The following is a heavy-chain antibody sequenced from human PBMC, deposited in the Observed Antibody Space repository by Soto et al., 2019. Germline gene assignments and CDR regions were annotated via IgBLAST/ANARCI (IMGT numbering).Heavy chain of an antibody. J-gene: IGHJ4*02. V-gene: IGHV3-9*01. CDR2: ISWNSGTI. D-gene: IGHD3-3*01. CDR3: AKDYDFWSGCFDY. Sequence: EVQLVESGGGLVQPGRSLRLSCAASGFTFDDYAMHWVRQAPGKGREWVSGISWNSGTIGYAASVRGRFTISRDNAKNSLYLQMNSLRAEDTALYYCAKDYDFWSGCFDYRGQGTLVTVSS. CDR1: GFTFDDYA.